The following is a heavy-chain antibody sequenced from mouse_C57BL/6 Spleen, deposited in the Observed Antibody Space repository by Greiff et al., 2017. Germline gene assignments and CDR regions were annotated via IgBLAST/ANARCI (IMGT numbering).Heavy chain of an antibody. D-gene: IGHD1-1*01. CDR3: ARGGRYYYFDC. CDR2: IYPGSGNT. CDR1: GYTFTDYY. Sequence: QVQLQQSGAELVRPGASVKLSCKASGYTFTDYYINWVKQRPGQGLEWIARIYPGSGNTYYNEKFKGKATLTAEKSSSTAYMQLSSLTAEDSAVYFCARGGRYYYFDCWGQGTTLTVSS. V-gene: IGHV1-76*01. J-gene: IGHJ2*01.